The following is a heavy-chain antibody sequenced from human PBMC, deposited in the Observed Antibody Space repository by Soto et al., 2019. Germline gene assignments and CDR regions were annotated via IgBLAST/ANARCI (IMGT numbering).Heavy chain of an antibody. CDR1: GGSFSGYY. D-gene: IGHD2-8*02. Sequence: PSETLSLTCAVYGGSFSGYYWTWIRQPPGTGLEWIGEINHSVSTNYNPSFKSRVAISVDTSKNQFSLKLTSVTAADTAVYYCARDKITGLFDYWGQGTLVTVSS. V-gene: IGHV4-34*01. CDR3: ARDKITGLFDY. CDR2: INHSVST. J-gene: IGHJ4*02.